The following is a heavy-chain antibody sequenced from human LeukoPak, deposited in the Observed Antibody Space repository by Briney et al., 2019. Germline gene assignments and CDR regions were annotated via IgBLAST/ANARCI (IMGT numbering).Heavy chain of an antibody. D-gene: IGHD3-22*01. V-gene: IGHV4-59*08. Sequence: SETLSLTCTVSGGSISSYYWSWIRQPPGKGLEWIGYIYYSGSTNYNPSHESRVTISVDTSKNQFSLKLSSVTAADTAVYYCARLTYYYDSSGYYKGGAFDIWGQGTMVTVSS. CDR2: IYYSGST. CDR3: ARLTYYYDSSGYYKGGAFDI. CDR1: GGSISSYY. J-gene: IGHJ3*02.